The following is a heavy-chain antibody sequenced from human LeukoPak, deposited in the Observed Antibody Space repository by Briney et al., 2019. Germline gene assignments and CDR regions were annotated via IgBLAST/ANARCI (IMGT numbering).Heavy chain of an antibody. Sequence: PSETLSLTCTVSGASINTYFWSWFRQPAGKGLEWIGRIHASGTTNYNPSLKSRVSMSIDVSKNQFPLRLNSVTAADTAVFYCARDIGSRVWGKGTTVIVSS. CDR3: ARDIGSRV. J-gene: IGHJ6*04. CDR1: GASINTYF. CDR2: IHASGTT. D-gene: IGHD1-26*01. V-gene: IGHV4-4*07.